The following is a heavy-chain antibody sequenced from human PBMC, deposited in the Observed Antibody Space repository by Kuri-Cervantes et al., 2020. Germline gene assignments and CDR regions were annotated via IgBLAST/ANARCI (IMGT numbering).Heavy chain of an antibody. J-gene: IGHJ4*02. CDR2: INHSGST. D-gene: IGHD5-18*01. Sequence: ESLKISCAVYGFSINNGHYWGWIRQPPGKGLEWIGEINHSGSTNYNPSLRSRVTISVDTSKNQFSLKLSSVTAADTAVYYCELTDTAMIPAYFFDYWGQGTLVTVSS. CDR3: ELTDTAMIPAYFFDY. V-gene: IGHV4-34*01. CDR1: GFSINNGHY.